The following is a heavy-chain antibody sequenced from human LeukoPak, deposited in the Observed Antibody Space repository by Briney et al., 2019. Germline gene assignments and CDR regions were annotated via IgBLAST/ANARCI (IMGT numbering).Heavy chain of an antibody. D-gene: IGHD2-15*01. J-gene: IGHJ4*02. CDR1: GYSFTSYW. V-gene: IGHV5-51*01. CDR2: IYPGYSDT. Sequence: GESLKISCKGSGYSFTSYWIGWVRQMPGKCLDWMGIIYPGYSDTRYSPSFQGQVTISASNSISTAYLQRSSLKASDTAMYYCARSLPDCSGGSCYHHCFDYWGQGTLVTVSS. CDR3: ARSLPDCSGGSCYHHCFDY.